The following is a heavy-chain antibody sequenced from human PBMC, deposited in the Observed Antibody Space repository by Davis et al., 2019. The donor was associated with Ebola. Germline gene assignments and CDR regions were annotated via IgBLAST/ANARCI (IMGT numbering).Heavy chain of an antibody. CDR2: ISSSSSTI. J-gene: IGHJ4*02. Sequence: GESLKISCAASGFTFSSYSMNWVRQAPGKGLEWVSYISSSSSTIYYADSVKGRFTISRDDSKNTAYLQMNSLKTEDTAVYYCTSTTTVKEYWGQGTLVTVSS. V-gene: IGHV3-48*01. CDR1: GFTFSSYS. CDR3: TSTTTVKEY. D-gene: IGHD4-17*01.